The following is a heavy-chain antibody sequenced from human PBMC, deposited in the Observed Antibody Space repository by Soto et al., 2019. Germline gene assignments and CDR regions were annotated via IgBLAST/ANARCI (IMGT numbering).Heavy chain of an antibody. V-gene: IGHV4-34*01. CDR3: ARVKGIYYDFWSGPTKQKYWFDP. J-gene: IGHJ5*02. Sequence: SETLSLTCAVYGGSFSGYYWSWIRQPPGKGLEWIGEINHSGSTNYHPSLKSRVTISVDTSKNQFSLKLSSVTAADTAVYYCARVKGIYYDFWSGPTKQKYWFDPWGQGTLVTVSS. CDR2: INHSGST. CDR1: GGSFSGYY. D-gene: IGHD3-3*01.